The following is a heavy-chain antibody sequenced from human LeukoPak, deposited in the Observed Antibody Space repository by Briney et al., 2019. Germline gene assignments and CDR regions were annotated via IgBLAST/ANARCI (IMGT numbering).Heavy chain of an antibody. Sequence: KPGGSLRLSCAASGFSFSDYHMNWIRQAPGKGLEWVADISTRGDTIQFADAVKGRFTISRDKDKKSLFLQMNSLTAEDTAMYYCAGGRDIVVAGPGAYFDYWGQGALVTVSS. CDR3: AGGRDIVVAGPGAYFDY. D-gene: IGHD6-19*01. J-gene: IGHJ4*02. V-gene: IGHV3-11*01. CDR2: ISTRGDTI. CDR1: GFSFSDYH.